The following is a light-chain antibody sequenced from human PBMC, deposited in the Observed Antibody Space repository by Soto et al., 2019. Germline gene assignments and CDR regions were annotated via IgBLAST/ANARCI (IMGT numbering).Light chain of an antibody. V-gene: IGKV3-11*01. J-gene: IGKJ1*01. Sequence: EIVLTQSPATLSSFPGDRVTLSCRASQYINTRLAWYQHRPGQAPRLLIYQTSIRAAGIPARFSDSGSGTDFTLTISDVQPEDFALYYCHQRQRWPRTFGQGTKVDI. CDR1: QYINTR. CDR2: QTS. CDR3: HQRQRWPRT.